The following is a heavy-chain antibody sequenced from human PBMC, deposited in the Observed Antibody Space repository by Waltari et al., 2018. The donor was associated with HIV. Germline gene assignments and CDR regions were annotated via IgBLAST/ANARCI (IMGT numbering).Heavy chain of an antibody. CDR3: VKDMFGEYDY. V-gene: IGHV3-74*01. CDR1: GFSVSRYW. CDR2: INPDGNSI. Sequence: EVQLVQSGGGLVQPGGSRRLSCAASGFSVSRYWMHWVRLIPGQGLVWVSRINPDGNSINYADSVRGRFTISRDYAKNTLYLQMNSLRDEDTAMYYCVKDMFGEYDYWGQGTLVTVSS. D-gene: IGHD3-10*02. J-gene: IGHJ4*02.